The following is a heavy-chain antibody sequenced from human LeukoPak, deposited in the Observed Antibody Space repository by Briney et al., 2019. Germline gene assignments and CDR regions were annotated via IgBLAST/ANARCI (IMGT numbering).Heavy chain of an antibody. V-gene: IGHV3-7*03. CDR2: IKQDGSDK. D-gene: IGHD3-22*01. J-gene: IGHJ4*02. Sequence: PGGSLRLSCAASGFTFTSNWMSWVRQAPGKGLEWVANIKQDGSDKCYVDSVKGRFTISRDNAKSSLYLQMNSLRDEDTVVYYCARRCYDSSCFDYWGQGRLVTVSS. CDR3: ARRCYDSSCFDY. CDR1: GFTFTSNW.